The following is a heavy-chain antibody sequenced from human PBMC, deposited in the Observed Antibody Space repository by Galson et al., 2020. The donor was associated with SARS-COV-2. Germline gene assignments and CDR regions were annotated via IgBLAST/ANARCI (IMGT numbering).Heavy chain of an antibody. CDR1: GYTFTSYF. V-gene: IGHV1-46*01. J-gene: IGHJ4*02. CDR3: ARAAYGGAHFDY. Sequence: ASVKVSCKTSGYTFTSYFMHWVRQAPGQGLDWMGIINPNSSSTSYAQEFQSRVTMTRDTSTSTVYMELSSLTSEDTAVYYCARAAYGGAHFDYWGQGTLVTVSS. D-gene: IGHD4-17*01. CDR2: INPNSSST.